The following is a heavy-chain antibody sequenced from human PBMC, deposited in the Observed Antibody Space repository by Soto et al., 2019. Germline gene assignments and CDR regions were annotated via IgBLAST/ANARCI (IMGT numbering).Heavy chain of an antibody. V-gene: IGHV3-30*18. CDR1: GFTFSTYG. D-gene: IGHD4-17*01. Sequence: QVQLVESGGGEVQPGRSLTISCAASGFTFSTYGMHWVRQTPGKGLEWVAVISYDGTHKCDSDSGNGRFTISRDNFKNTLTMQMNSLRADDTAVYSCAKDLQSYGDYDYYCYGMEVGGLGTRVTVSS. J-gene: IGHJ6*02. CDR2: ISYDGTHK. CDR3: AKDLQSYGDYDYYCYGMEV.